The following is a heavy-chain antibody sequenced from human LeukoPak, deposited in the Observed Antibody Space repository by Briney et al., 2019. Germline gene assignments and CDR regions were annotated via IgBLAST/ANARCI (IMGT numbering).Heavy chain of an antibody. CDR2: INSDGSST. J-gene: IGHJ4*02. D-gene: IGHD4-23*01. V-gene: IGHV3-74*01. Sequence: GGSLRLSCAASGFTFSSYWMHWVRQAPGKGLVWVSRINSDGSSTSYADSVKGRFTISRDNSKNTLYLQMNSLRAEDTAVYYCANLDYGGNSEGYWGQGTLVTVSS. CDR1: GFTFSSYW. CDR3: ANLDYGGNSEGY.